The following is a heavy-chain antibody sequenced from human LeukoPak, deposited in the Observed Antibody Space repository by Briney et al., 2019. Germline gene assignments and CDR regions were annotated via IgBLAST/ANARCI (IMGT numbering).Heavy chain of an antibody. CDR2: IWFDGSNQ. Sequence: GGSLRLSCAASGFTFSSYGMHWVRQAPGKGLEWVAAIWFDGSNQFYADSVKGRFTISRDNSKNTLYLQVNSLRAEDTAVYYCVRDSRDYGDYVDYWGQGTLVTVSS. J-gene: IGHJ4*02. CDR3: VRDSRDYGDYVDY. CDR1: GFTFSSYG. V-gene: IGHV3-33*01. D-gene: IGHD3-16*01.